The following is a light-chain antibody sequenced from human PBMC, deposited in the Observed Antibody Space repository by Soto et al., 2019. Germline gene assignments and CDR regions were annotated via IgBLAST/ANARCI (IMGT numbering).Light chain of an antibody. V-gene: IGKV3-15*01. J-gene: IGKJ5*01. CDR3: QQYNNWPRTIT. CDR2: GAS. CDR1: QSVSSN. Sequence: EIVMTHSPATLSVSPGERATLSCRASQSVSSNLAWYQQKPGQAPRLLIYGASTRATGIPARFSGSGSATEFTLTISSLQSGDFAVYYCQQYNNWPRTITFGQGTRLEIK.